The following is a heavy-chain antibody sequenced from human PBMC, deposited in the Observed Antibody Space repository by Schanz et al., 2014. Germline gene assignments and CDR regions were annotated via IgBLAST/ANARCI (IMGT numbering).Heavy chain of an antibody. V-gene: IGHV3-48*01. Sequence: VQLVESGGGVVQPGRSLRLSCSASGFTLSSYGMHWVRQAPEKGLEWVSYISSSSGTIYYADSVKGRFTISRDNAKNLLYLQMNGLRAEDTAVYFCARDLSSLIQGDVWGKGTTXTVSS. CDR1: GFTLSSYG. CDR2: ISSSSGTI. CDR3: ARDLSSLIQGDV. D-gene: IGHD2-2*01. J-gene: IGHJ6*04.